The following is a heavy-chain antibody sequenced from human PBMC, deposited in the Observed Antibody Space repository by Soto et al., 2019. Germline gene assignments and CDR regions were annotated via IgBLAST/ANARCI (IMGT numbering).Heavy chain of an antibody. V-gene: IGHV3-30*18. CDR1: GFTFSSYG. J-gene: IGHJ6*02. Sequence: QVQLVESGGGVVQPGRSLRLSCAASGFTFSSYGMHWVRQAPGKGLEWVAVISYDGSNKHYADSVKGRFTISRDNSKNTLYLQMNSLRAEDTAVYYCAKDRITGTIRSGYYYGMDVWGQGTTVTVSS. CDR3: AKDRITGTIRSGYYYGMDV. CDR2: ISYDGSNK. D-gene: IGHD1-7*01.